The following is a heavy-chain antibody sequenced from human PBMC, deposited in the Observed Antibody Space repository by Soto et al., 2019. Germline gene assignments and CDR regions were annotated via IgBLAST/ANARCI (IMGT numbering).Heavy chain of an antibody. Sequence: QVQLVQSGAEVKEPGSSVKVSCKVSGDTFNKYTINWVRQAPGQGLEWMAGIIPIYGTANYALKFHGRIKVTADDSTATAYMELNSLTSEGTAIYYCARDGHGYNYWYFDLWGRGTLITVSS. V-gene: IGHV1-69*01. CDR1: GDTFNKYT. CDR3: ARDGHGYNYWYFDL. CDR2: IIPIYGTA. J-gene: IGHJ2*01. D-gene: IGHD5-12*01.